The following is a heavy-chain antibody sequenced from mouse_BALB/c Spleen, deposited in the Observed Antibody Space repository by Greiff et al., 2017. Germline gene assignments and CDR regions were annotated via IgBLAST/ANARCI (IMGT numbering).Heavy chain of an antibody. D-gene: IGHD2-14*01. CDR2: ISSGSSTI. V-gene: IGHV5-17*02. CDR1: GFTFSSFG. J-gene: IGHJ4*01. CDR3: ASRYYRYDGYAMDY. Sequence: EVQGVESGGGLVQPGGSRKLSCAASGFTFSSFGMHWVRQAPEKGLEWVAYISSGSSTIYYADTVKGRFTISRDNPKNTLFLQMTSLRSEDTAMYYCASRYYRYDGYAMDYWGQGTSVTVSS.